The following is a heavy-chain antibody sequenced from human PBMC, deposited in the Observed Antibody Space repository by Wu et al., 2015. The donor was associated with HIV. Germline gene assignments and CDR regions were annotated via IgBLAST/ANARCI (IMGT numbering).Heavy chain of an antibody. V-gene: IGHV1-18*01. CDR3: ARDGGFDP. CDR2: IRVDDGNT. CDR1: GYTFTNFG. Sequence: QVQLVQSGAEVKKPGASVKVSCKASGYTFTNFGISWVRQARGQGLEWMGWIRVDDGNTNYAQKVQDRVAMTTDTSTSTAYMELRSLRSDDTAVYYCARDGGFDPWGQGTLVTVSS. J-gene: IGHJ5*01.